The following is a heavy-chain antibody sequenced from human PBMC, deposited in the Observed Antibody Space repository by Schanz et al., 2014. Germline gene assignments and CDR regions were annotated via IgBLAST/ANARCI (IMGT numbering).Heavy chain of an antibody. D-gene: IGHD3-3*01. CDR3: ARGYVFWSGLRGGDY. Sequence: QVQLQQWGAGLLKPSETLSLSCAVYGGSLSGYYWGWVRQPPRKGLEWIGEINQSGRASYNPSLKSRVTISVDTSNNQSSLKVTSVTAADTALYFCARGYVFWSGLRGGDYWGQGTLVTVSS. J-gene: IGHJ4*02. CDR1: GGSLSGYY. V-gene: IGHV4-34*01. CDR2: INQSGRA.